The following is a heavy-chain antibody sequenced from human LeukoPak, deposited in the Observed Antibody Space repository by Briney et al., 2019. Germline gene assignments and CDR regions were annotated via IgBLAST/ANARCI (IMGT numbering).Heavy chain of an antibody. V-gene: IGHV4-59*01. CDR2: IYYSGST. CDR3: ARGPIPSAFDI. D-gene: IGHD2-2*02. Sequence: PSETLSLTCTVSGGSISSYYWSWIRQPPGKGLEWIGYIYYSGSTNYNPSLKSRVTMSVDTSKNQFSLKLSSVTAADTAVYYCARGPIPSAFDIWGQGTMVTVSS. J-gene: IGHJ3*02. CDR1: GGSISSYY.